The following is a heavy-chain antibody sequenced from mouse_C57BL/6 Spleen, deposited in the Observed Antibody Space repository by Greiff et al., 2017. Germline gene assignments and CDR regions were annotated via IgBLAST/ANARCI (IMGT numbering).Heavy chain of an antibody. J-gene: IGHJ1*03. V-gene: IGHV7-1*01. CDR2: SRNTANDYTT. CDR3: AKDAHYGSSHWYFDV. Sequence: EVKLVESGGGLVQSGRSLRLSCATSGFTFSDFYMEWVRQAPGKGLEWIAASRNTANDYTTEYSASVKGRFIVSRDTSQSILYLKMNALRAEDTAIYYGAKDAHYGSSHWYFDVWGTVTTVTVSA. CDR1: GFTFSDFY. D-gene: IGHD1-1*01.